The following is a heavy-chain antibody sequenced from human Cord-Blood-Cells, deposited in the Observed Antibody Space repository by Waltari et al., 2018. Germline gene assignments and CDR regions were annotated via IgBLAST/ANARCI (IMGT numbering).Heavy chain of an antibody. V-gene: IGHV1-46*01. CDR2: INPSGGST. J-gene: IGHJ4*02. Sequence: QVQLVQSGAEVKKPGASVKVSCKASGYTFTSYYMHWVRQAPGQGLEWMGIINPSGGSTSYAQKFQGRVTMTRDTSTSTVYMERSSLRSEDTAVYYCARRCQGIVGATCFDYWGQGTLVTVSS. CDR3: ARRCQGIVGATCFDY. D-gene: IGHD1-26*01. CDR1: GYTFTSYY.